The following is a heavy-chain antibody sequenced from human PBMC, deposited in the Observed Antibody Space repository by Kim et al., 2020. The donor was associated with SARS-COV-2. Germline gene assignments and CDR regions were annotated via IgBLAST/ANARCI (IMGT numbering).Heavy chain of an antibody. CDR3: AKTHCSSTSCYIYYAVDV. V-gene: IGHV3-74*01. CDR1: GFTFSNYW. Sequence: GGSLRLSCAASGFTFSNYWMHWARQAPGKGLVWVSRISSDGSSTNYADSVKGRFTISRDNAKNTLYLQMNSLRAEDTAVYDCAKTHCSSTSCYIYYAVDVWGQGTTVTVSS. J-gene: IGHJ6*01. D-gene: IGHD2-2*02. CDR2: ISSDGSST.